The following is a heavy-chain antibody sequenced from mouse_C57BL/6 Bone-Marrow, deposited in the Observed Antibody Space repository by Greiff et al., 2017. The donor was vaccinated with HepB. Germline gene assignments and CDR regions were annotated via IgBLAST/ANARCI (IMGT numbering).Heavy chain of an antibody. V-gene: IGHV5-4*03. J-gene: IGHJ4*01. CDR3: ARAPLRRKAMDY. Sequence: EVKVEESGGGLVKPGGSLKLSCAASGFTFSSYAMSWVRQTPEKRLEWVATISDGGSYTYYPDNVKGRFTISRDNAKNNLYLQMSHLKSEDTAMYYCARAPLRRKAMDYWGQGTSVTVSS. CDR2: ISDGGSYT. D-gene: IGHD2-4*01. CDR1: GFTFSSYA.